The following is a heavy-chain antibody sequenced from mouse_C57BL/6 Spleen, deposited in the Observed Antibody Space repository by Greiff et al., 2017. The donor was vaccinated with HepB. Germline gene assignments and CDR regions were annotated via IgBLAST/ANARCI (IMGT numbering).Heavy chain of an antibody. CDR3: AREGYYGSSYRDFDY. CDR2: ISYDGSN. Sequence: EVQLQESGPGLVKPSQSLSLTCSVTGYSITSGYYWNWIRQFPGNKLEWMGYISYDGSNNYNPSLKNRISITRDTSKNQFFLKLNSVTTEDTATYYCAREGYYGSSYRDFDYWGQGTTLTVSS. V-gene: IGHV3-6*01. D-gene: IGHD1-1*01. J-gene: IGHJ2*01. CDR1: GYSITSGYY.